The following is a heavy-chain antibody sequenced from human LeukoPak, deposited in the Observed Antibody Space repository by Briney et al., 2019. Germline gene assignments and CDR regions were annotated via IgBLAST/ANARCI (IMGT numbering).Heavy chain of an antibody. CDR2: INPNSGGT. CDR3: ARDSGYSYGYLGRSYWFDP. J-gene: IGHJ5*02. Sequence: ASVKVSCKASGYTFTGYYMHWVRQAPGQGLEWMGWINPNSGGTNYAQKFQGRVTMTRDTSISTAYMELSRLRSDDTAVYYCARDSGYSYGYLGRSYWFDPWGQGTLVTVSS. V-gene: IGHV1-2*02. CDR1: GYTFTGYY. D-gene: IGHD5-18*01.